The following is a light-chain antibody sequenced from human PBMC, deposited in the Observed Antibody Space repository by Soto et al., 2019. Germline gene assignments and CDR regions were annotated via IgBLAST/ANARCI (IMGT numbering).Light chain of an antibody. J-gene: IGLJ1*01. CDR1: SYDVGDYKY. Sequence: QSALTQPRSVSGSPGQSVTISCTGTSYDVGDYKYVSWYRQHPGKAPKLMIYDISERPSGVPDRFSGSKSGNTASLTISGLHAEDEADYYCCSYAGSYSYVFGTGTKVTVL. V-gene: IGLV2-11*01. CDR2: DIS. CDR3: CSYAGSYSYV.